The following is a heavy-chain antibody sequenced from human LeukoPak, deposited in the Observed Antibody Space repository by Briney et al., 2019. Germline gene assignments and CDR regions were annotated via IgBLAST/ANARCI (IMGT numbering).Heavy chain of an antibody. D-gene: IGHD2-2*01. CDR3: WGYCSSTSCYYSDYYYGMDV. CDR1: GFTFSSYE. J-gene: IGHJ6*04. V-gene: IGHV3-48*03. Sequence: PGGSLRLSCAASGFTFSSYEMNWVRQAPGKGLEWVSYISSSGSTIYYADSVKGRFTTSGDNAKNSLYLQMNSLRAEDTAVYYCWGYCSSTSCYYSDYYYGMDVWGKGTTVTVSS. CDR2: ISSSGSTI.